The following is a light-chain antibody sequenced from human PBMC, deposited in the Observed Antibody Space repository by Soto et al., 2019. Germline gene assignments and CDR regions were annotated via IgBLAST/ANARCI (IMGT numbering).Light chain of an antibody. CDR1: ERISGW. V-gene: IGKV1-5*01. CDR2: DAS. J-gene: IGKJ3*01. CDR3: QQYNSYST. Sequence: DIHMTQSPSTLSASVGDSVTITCRASERISGWLAWYQQKPGKAPKLLIYDASSLQSGVPTRFSGGGSGTEFTHTISSLQPDDFATYYCQQYNSYSTFGPGTIVEI.